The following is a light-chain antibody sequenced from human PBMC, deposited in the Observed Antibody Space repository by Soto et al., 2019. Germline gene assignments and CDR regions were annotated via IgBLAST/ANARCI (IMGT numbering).Light chain of an antibody. CDR2: GAS. Sequence: DILMTQSPSTLSVSPGDRATLSCRASQSVSSILAWYQQKPGQAPRLLIHGASTRATGIPARFSGSGSGTEFTLTISSLQSEDFAVYYCQQYNNWPFTFGQGTRVEIK. V-gene: IGKV3-15*01. J-gene: IGKJ5*01. CDR3: QQYNNWPFT. CDR1: QSVSSI.